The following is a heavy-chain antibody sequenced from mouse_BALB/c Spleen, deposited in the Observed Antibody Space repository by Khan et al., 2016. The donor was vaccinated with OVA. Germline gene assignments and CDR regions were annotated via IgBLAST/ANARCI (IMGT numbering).Heavy chain of an antibody. CDR2: IWSDGRT. CDR1: GFSLTNYA. CDR3: ARHQFHLSMDS. Sequence: QVQLKESGPDLVAPSQSLSITCTVSGFSLTNYAIHWVRQPPGKGLEWLVVIWSDGRTTYNSALKSRLSISKDNSKSQVFLKINSLQTDDTAMYYWARHQFHLSMDSWGQGISVTVSS. V-gene: IGHV2-6-2*01. J-gene: IGHJ4*01.